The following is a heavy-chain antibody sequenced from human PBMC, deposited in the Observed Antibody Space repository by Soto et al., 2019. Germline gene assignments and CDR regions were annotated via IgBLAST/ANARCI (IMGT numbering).Heavy chain of an antibody. CDR3: AKEDPTEWFGDRKGAFDI. Sequence: GGSLRLSCAASGFTFSSYGMHWVRQAPGKGLEWVAVISYDGSNKYYADSVKGRFTISRDNSKNTLYLQMNSLRAEDTAVYYCAKEDPTEWFGDRKGAFDIWGQGTMVTVSS. CDR1: GFTFSSYG. D-gene: IGHD3-10*01. CDR2: ISYDGSNK. J-gene: IGHJ3*02. V-gene: IGHV3-30*18.